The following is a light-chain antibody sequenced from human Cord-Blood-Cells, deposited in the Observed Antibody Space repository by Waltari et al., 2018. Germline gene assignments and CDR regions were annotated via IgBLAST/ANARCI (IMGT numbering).Light chain of an antibody. CDR1: SGRLASNY. CDR2: EDN. CDR3: QSYDSSNVV. V-gene: IGLV6-57*01. Sequence: NFMLTQPHSVSDSPGKTVTISCTRSSGRLASNYVQWYQQRPGSSPTTVIYEDNQRPSGFPDRFSGSIDSSSNSASLTISGLKTEDEADYYCQSYDSSNVVFGGGTKLTVL. J-gene: IGLJ2*01.